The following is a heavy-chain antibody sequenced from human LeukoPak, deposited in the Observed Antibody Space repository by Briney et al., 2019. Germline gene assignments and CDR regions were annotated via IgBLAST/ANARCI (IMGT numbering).Heavy chain of an antibody. V-gene: IGHV3-30-3*01. J-gene: IGHJ6*02. CDR2: ISYDGSNK. D-gene: IGHD3-3*01. CDR3: ARDWGEYDFWSGYYYYGMDV. CDR1: GFTFSSYA. Sequence: GWSLRLSCAASGFTFSSYAMHWVRQAPGKGLEWVAVISYDGSNKYYADSVKGRFTISRDNSKNTLYLQMNSLRAEDTAVYYCARDWGEYDFWSGYYYYGMDVWGQGTTVTVSS.